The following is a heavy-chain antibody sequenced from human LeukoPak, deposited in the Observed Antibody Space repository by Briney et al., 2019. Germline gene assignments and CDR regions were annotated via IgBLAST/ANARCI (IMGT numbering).Heavy chain of an antibody. CDR1: GFTFSSYA. D-gene: IGHD6-13*01. CDR2: ISGSGVST. CDR3: AEGSWQHLVPGIFDY. V-gene: IGHV3-23*01. Sequence: GGSLRLSCAASGFTFSSYAMSWVRQAPGKGLEWVSVISGSGVSTYYADSVKGRFTISRDNSKNTLYLQMNSLRAEDTAVYYCAEGSWQHLVPGIFDYWGQGTPVTVSS. J-gene: IGHJ4*02.